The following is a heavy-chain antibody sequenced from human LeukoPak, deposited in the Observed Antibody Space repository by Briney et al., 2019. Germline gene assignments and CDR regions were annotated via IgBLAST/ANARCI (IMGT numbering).Heavy chain of an antibody. D-gene: IGHD3-3*01. CDR1: GGSISSYY. CDR3: ARAGYDFWSGYSNWFDP. V-gene: IGHV4-4*07. Sequence: PSETLSLTCTVSGGSISSYYWSWIRQPAGKGLEWIGRIYTSGSTTYNPSLKSRVTISVDRSKNQFSLKLSSVTAADTAVYYCARAGYDFWSGYSNWFDPWGQGTLVTVSS. CDR2: IYTSGST. J-gene: IGHJ5*02.